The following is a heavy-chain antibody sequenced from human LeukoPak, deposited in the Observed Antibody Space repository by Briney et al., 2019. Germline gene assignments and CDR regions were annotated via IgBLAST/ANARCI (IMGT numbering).Heavy chain of an antibody. D-gene: IGHD4-17*01. CDR2: IKEDGSEK. J-gene: IGHJ4*02. V-gene: IGHV3-7*01. Sequence: GGSLRLSCVSSGFSFSIFWMSWVRQAPGKGLEWVASIKEDGSEKYYVDSVKGRFTISRDNAKNSLYLQMNSLRAEDTALYYCARDEYGVLNFDYWGQGTLVTVCS. CDR3: ARDEYGVLNFDY. CDR1: GFSFSIFW.